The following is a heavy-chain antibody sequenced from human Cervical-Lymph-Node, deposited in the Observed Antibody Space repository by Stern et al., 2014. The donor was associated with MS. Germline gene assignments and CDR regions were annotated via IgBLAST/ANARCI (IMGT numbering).Heavy chain of an antibody. J-gene: IGHJ5*01. Sequence: QVQLQQSGPGLVKPSETLSLTCTVSRDSISSPHYYWAWIRQPQGEGLEGIGSVYYSGNTYYNPSLKSRVTISVDSSRNQFFLKLTSVIALDTAVYYCARHVGVSSTWYRWFDSWGQGTLVTVSS. V-gene: IGHV4-39*01. CDR1: RDSISSPHYY. CDR3: ARHVGVSSTWYRWFDS. D-gene: IGHD6-13*01. CDR2: VYYSGNT.